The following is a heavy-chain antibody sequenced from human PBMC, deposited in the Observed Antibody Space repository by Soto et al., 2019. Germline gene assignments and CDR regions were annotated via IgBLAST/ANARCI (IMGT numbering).Heavy chain of an antibody. CDR1: GFTFSGSA. CDR2: IRSKPTSYAT. CDR3: TRHSIDF. Sequence: EVQLVESGGGLVQPGGSLKLSCAASGFTFSGSAMHWVRQASGKGLEWVGRIRSKPTSYATAYAESVKGRFTISRDDSKNTAYLQMNSLKIEDTAVYYCTRHSIDFWGQGTLVTVSS. V-gene: IGHV3-73*01. J-gene: IGHJ4*02.